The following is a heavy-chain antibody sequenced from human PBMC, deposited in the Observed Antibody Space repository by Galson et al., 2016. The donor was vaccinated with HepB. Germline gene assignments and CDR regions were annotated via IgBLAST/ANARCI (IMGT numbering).Heavy chain of an antibody. CDR1: GFTFSKYW. Sequence: SLRLSCAVSGFTFSKYWMSWVRQAPGKGLEWVANIKEDGSERYFVDSVKGRFTVSRDNAKNSLYLQMNSLRDEDTAVYYCARDWSYYYHYGMDVWGQGTTVTVSS. V-gene: IGHV3-7*01. D-gene: IGHD3-3*01. CDR3: ARDWSYYYHYGMDV. J-gene: IGHJ6*02. CDR2: IKEDGSER.